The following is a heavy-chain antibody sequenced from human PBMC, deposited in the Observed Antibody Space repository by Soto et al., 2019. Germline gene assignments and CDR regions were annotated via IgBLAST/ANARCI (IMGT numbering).Heavy chain of an antibody. CDR1: GYTFTSYG. J-gene: IGHJ5*02. D-gene: IGHD6-13*01. V-gene: IGHV1-18*01. Sequence: ASVKVSCKASGYTFTSYGISWVRQAPGQGLEWMGWISAYNGNTNYAQKLQGRVTMTTDTSTSTVYMELRSLRSEDTAVYYCARDTGYSSRNWFDPWGQGTLVTVSS. CDR3: ARDTGYSSRNWFDP. CDR2: ISAYNGNT.